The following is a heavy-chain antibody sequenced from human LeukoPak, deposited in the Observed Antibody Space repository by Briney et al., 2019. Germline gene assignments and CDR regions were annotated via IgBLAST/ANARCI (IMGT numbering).Heavy chain of an antibody. V-gene: IGHV4-39*07. CDR1: GGSISSSSYY. CDR2: IYYSGST. CDR3: ARGSGSYYYFDY. J-gene: IGHJ4*02. D-gene: IGHD3-10*01. Sequence: SETLSLTCTVSGGSISSSSYYWGWIRQPPGKGLEWIGSIYYSGSTYYNPSLKSRVTISVDTSKNQFSPKLSSVTAADTAVYYCARGSGSYYYFDYWGQGTLVTVSS.